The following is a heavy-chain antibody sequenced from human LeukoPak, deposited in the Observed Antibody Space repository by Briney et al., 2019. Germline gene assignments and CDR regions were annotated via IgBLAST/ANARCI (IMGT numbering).Heavy chain of an antibody. CDR1: GGSISSGSYY. Sequence: SQTLSLTCTVSGGSISSGSYYWSWIRQPAGKGLEWIGRIYTSGSTNYNPSLKSRVTISVDTSKNQFSLKLSSVTAADTAVYYCARLEADYSDSRGYPVMDVWGKGTTVTVSS. V-gene: IGHV4-61*02. CDR2: IYTSGST. CDR3: ARLEADYSDSRGYPVMDV. J-gene: IGHJ6*03. D-gene: IGHD3-22*01.